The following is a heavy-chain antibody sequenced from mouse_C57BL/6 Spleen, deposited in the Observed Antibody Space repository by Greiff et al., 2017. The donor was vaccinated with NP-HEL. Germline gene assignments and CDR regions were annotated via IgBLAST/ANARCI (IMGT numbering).Heavy chain of an antibody. CDR1: GFTFSSYA. V-gene: IGHV5-4*03. Sequence: EVMLVESGGGLVKPGGSLKLSCAASGFTFSSYAMSWVRQTPEKRLEWVATISDGGSYTYYPDNVKGRFTISRDNAKNNLYLQMSHLKSEDTAMYYCARGDSSGYWFAYWGQGTLVTVSA. CDR2: ISDGGSYT. J-gene: IGHJ3*01. CDR3: ARGDSSGYWFAY. D-gene: IGHD3-2*02.